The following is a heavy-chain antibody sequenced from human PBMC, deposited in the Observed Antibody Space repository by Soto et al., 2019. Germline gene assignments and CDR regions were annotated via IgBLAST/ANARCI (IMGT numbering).Heavy chain of an antibody. Sequence: QVQLQESGPGLVKPSETLSLTCTFSTGSISSYYWSWIRQPPGKGLEWLGFIYYTGSTNYNPSLTCRVTLSVDSSKIQFSLKLSSVTAADTAVYYCASNPSGYVEYYFDYWGQGILVTVSS. D-gene: IGHD5-12*01. CDR3: ASNPSGYVEYYFDY. J-gene: IGHJ4*02. V-gene: IGHV4-59*08. CDR2: IYYTGST. CDR1: TGSISSYY.